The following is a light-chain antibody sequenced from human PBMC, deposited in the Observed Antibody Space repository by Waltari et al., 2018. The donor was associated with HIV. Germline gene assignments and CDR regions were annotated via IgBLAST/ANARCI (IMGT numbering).Light chain of an antibody. Sequence: QSVLTQPPSASGTPGQRVTISCSGSNFNIGNNYVYWYHQVPGTAPTVLIYRKNLRASGGPVRFSASRSGTSASLAISGLRSEDEADYYGAAWDDSLSGQVFGGGTKLTVL. J-gene: IGLJ3*02. CDR3: AAWDDSLSGQV. CDR2: RKN. V-gene: IGLV1-47*01. CDR1: NFNIGNNY.